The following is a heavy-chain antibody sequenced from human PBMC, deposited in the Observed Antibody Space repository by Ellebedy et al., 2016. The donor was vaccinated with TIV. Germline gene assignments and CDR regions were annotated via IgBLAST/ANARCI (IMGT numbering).Heavy chain of an antibody. J-gene: IGHJ4*02. V-gene: IGHV3-72*01. CDR3: TRAAYSHGYDY. CDR1: GSTFSDHY. Sequence: PGGSLRLSCAASGSTFSDHYMDWVRQAPGKGLEWVGRIRNKANSYMTEYAAYVKGRFTISRDDSKNSLSLQMNSLKIEETAVYFCTRAAYSHGYDYWGQGTLVTVS. CDR2: IRNKANSYMT. D-gene: IGHD5-18*01.